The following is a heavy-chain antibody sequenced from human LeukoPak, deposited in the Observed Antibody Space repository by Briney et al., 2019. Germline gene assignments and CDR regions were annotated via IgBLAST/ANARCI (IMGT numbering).Heavy chain of an antibody. D-gene: IGHD5-18*01. CDR3: ARDWVDTAMSLAKFDP. Sequence: ASVKVSCKASGYTFTGYYMHWVRQAPGQGLEWTGWINPNSGGTNYAQKFQGRVTMTRDTSISTAYMELSRLRSDDTAVYYCARDWVDTAMSLAKFDPWGQGTLVTVSS. V-gene: IGHV1-2*02. CDR2: INPNSGGT. J-gene: IGHJ5*02. CDR1: GYTFTGYY.